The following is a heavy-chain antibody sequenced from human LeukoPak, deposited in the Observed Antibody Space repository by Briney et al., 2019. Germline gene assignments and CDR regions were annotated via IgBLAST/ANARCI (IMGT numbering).Heavy chain of an antibody. Sequence: ASVKVSCKASGGTFSSYAISWVRQAPGQGLEWMGRIIPILGIANYARKFQGRVTITADKSTSTAYMELSSLRSEDTAVYYCARDSRPRNTYYYDSSGPPAWDWGQGTLVTVSS. J-gene: IGHJ4*02. D-gene: IGHD3-22*01. V-gene: IGHV1-69*04. CDR1: GGTFSSYA. CDR3: ARDSRPRNTYYYDSSGPPAWD. CDR2: IIPILGIA.